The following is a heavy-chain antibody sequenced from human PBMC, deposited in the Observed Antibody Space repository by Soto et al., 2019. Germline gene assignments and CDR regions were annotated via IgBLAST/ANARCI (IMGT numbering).Heavy chain of an antibody. Sequence: SETLSLTCTVSGGSISSYYWSWIRQPPGKGLEWIGYIYYSGSTNYNPSLKSRVTISVDTSKNQLSLKLSSVTAADTAVYYCARAISGSHEAFDIWGQGTMVTVSS. CDR1: GGSISSYY. CDR2: IYYSGST. CDR3: ARAISGSHEAFDI. V-gene: IGHV4-59*01. J-gene: IGHJ3*02. D-gene: IGHD1-26*01.